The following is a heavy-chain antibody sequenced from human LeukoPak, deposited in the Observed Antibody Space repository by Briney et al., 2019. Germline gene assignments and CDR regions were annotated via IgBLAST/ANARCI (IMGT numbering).Heavy chain of an antibody. CDR1: GGSISSSSYY. V-gene: IGHV4-39*07. J-gene: IGHJ5*02. Sequence: PSETLSLTCTVSGGSISSSSYYWGWIRQPPGKGLEWIGSIYYSGSTYYNPSLKSRVTISVDTSKNQFSLKLSSVTAADTAVYYCARGRGEGRGIAMVRGVRAPSYNWFDPWGHGTLVTVSS. CDR2: IYYSGST. CDR3: ARGRGEGRGIAMVRGVRAPSYNWFDP. D-gene: IGHD3-10*01.